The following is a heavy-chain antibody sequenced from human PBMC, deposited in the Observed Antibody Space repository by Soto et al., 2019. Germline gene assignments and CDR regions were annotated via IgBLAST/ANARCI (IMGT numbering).Heavy chain of an antibody. CDR1: GGSISSGGYY. Sequence: PSETLSLTCTVSGGSISSGGYYWSWIRQHPGKGLEWIGYIYYSGSTYYNPSLKSRVTISVDTSKNQFSLKLSSVTAADTAVYYCARGNNVLRYFGKWFDPWGEGTLVTVSS. CDR2: IYYSGST. CDR3: ARGNNVLRYFGKWFDP. D-gene: IGHD3-9*01. J-gene: IGHJ5*02. V-gene: IGHV4-31*03.